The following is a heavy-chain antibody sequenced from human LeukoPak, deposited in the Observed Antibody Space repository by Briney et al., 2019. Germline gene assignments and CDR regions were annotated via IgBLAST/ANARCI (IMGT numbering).Heavy chain of an antibody. J-gene: IGHJ5*02. CDR1: GFTFSDYY. CDR3: ARLGSGSYYNWFDP. CDR2: ISSSGSTI. V-gene: IGHV3-11*04. D-gene: IGHD3-10*01. Sequence: GGSLRLSSAASGFTFSDYYMSWIRQAPGKGLEWVSYISSSGSTIYYADSVKGRFTISRDNAKNSLYLQMNSLRAEDTAVYYCARLGSGSYYNWFDPWGQGTLVTVSS.